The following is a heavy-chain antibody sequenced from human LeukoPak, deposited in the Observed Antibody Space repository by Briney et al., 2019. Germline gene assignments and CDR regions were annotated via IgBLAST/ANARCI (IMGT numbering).Heavy chain of an antibody. CDR1: GFIFSDYA. J-gene: IGHJ4*02. Sequence: GGSLRLSCAASGFIFSDYAMSWVRQAPGKGLEWVSTISGSGHVTYFASSVKGRFTIFRDNSKNTLYLEMNSLRAEDTAVYYCAREANYYDSSGYYSTFDYWGQGTLVTVSS. CDR3: AREANYYDSSGYYSTFDY. CDR2: ISGSGHVT. V-gene: IGHV3-23*01. D-gene: IGHD3-22*01.